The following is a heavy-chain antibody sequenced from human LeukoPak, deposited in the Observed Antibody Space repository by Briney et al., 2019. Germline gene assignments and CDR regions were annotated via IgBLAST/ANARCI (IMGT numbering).Heavy chain of an antibody. CDR2: ISSSSSYI. V-gene: IGHV3-21*01. Sequence: GGSLRLSCAASGFTFSSYSMNWVRQAPGKGLEWVSSISSSSSYIYYADSVKGRFTISRDNAKNSLYLQMNSLRAEDTAVYYCARELRRVVVVPAAADYWGQGTLVTVSS. D-gene: IGHD2-2*01. J-gene: IGHJ4*02. CDR3: ARELRRVVVVPAAADY. CDR1: GFTFSSYS.